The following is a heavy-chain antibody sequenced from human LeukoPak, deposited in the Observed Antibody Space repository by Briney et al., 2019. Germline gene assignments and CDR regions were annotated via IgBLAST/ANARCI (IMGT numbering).Heavy chain of an antibody. D-gene: IGHD1/OR15-1a*01. J-gene: IGHJ4*02. V-gene: IGHV1-46*01. Sequence: ASVKISCKASGYTFIHHSIHWLRQAPGQGPEWMGVINPSSGSTTYARDFQGNVTMTGDTSTNTVYMELRSLRSADTAIFYCARGTYLRSFDHWGQGTPVTVSS. CDR3: ARGTYLRSFDH. CDR2: INPSSGST. CDR1: GYTFIHHS.